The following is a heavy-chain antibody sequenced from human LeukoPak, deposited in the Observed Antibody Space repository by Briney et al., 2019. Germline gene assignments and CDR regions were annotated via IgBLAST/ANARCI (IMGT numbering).Heavy chain of an antibody. V-gene: IGHV3-33*01. CDR1: GFTFSSYG. Sequence: GGSLRLSCAASGFTFSSYGMHWVRQAPGKGLEWGAVIWYDGSNKYYADSVKGRFTISRDNSKNTLYLKMYSLRAEDTAVYYCAREKGYYGSGSYYDYWGQGTLVTVPS. CDR2: IWYDGSNK. J-gene: IGHJ4*02. CDR3: AREKGYYGSGSYYDY. D-gene: IGHD3-10*01.